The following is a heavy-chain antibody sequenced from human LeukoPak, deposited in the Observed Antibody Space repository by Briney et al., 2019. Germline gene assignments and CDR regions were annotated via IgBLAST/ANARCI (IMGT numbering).Heavy chain of an antibody. Sequence: PGGSLRLSCAASGXTFTHYGIHWVRQAPGKGLEWVASISFDGRNEYYLDSVKGRFTISRDSPKNTLYLQMNSLRAEDTAVYYCAKERAAMGTDAFDIWGQGTMVTVSS. V-gene: IGHV3-30*18. CDR3: AKERAAMGTDAFDI. J-gene: IGHJ3*02. CDR1: GXTFTHYG. CDR2: ISFDGRNE. D-gene: IGHD5-18*01.